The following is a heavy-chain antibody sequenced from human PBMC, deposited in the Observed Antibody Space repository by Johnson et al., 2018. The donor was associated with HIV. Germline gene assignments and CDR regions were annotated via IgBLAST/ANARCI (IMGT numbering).Heavy chain of an antibody. CDR2: IRYDGDNK. J-gene: IGHJ3*02. Sequence: QLVESGGGVVQPGGSLRLSCAASGFTFSSYGMHWVRQAPGKGLEWVAFIRYDGDNKYYADSVNGRFAISRDNSKDTQYLQMNSLRAEDTALYYCARRHSSSASGAFDIWGQGTMVTVSS. CDR1: GFTFSSYG. V-gene: IGHV3-30*02. D-gene: IGHD6-6*01. CDR3: ARRHSSSASGAFDI.